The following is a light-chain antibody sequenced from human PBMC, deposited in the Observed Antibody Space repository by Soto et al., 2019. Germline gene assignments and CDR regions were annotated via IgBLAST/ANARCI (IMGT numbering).Light chain of an antibody. V-gene: IGKV3-20*01. CDR3: QQYGFSGSIN. CDR2: GAS. Sequence: EIVLTQSPGTLSLSPGERATLSCRASQSLSSSYLAWYQQKPGQAPRLLISGASTRATGIPDRFSGSGSGTDFILTISSLEPEDFEVYYCQQYGFSGSINFGQGTRLEIK. J-gene: IGKJ5*01. CDR1: QSLSSSY.